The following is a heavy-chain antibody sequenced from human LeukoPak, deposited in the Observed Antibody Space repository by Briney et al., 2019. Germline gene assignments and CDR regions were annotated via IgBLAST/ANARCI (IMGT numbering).Heavy chain of an antibody. CDR1: GFTFSSYW. Sequence: GGSLRLSCAASGFTFSSYWMHWVRQIPGKGRVWVSRISTGGSGLGYADSVKGRFTISRDNARNTLYLQMNSLRAEDAAVYYCVKGMGGSGSYYDYWGQGTLVTVSS. CDR2: ISTGGSGL. V-gene: IGHV3-74*01. J-gene: IGHJ4*02. CDR3: VKGMGGSGSYYDY. D-gene: IGHD3-10*01.